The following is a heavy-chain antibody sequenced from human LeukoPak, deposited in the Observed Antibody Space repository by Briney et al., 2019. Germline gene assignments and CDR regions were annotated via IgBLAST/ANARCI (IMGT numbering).Heavy chain of an antibody. J-gene: IGHJ4*02. V-gene: IGHV3-21*01. CDR3: ARDDKEGSLFDY. Sequence: TGGSLRLSCAASGFTFSSYSMNWVRQAPGKGLEWVSSISSSSSYIYYADSVKGRFTISRDNAKNSLYLQMNSLRAEDTAVYYCARDDKEGSLFDYWGQGTLVTVSS. CDR1: GFTFSSYS. CDR2: ISSSSSYI.